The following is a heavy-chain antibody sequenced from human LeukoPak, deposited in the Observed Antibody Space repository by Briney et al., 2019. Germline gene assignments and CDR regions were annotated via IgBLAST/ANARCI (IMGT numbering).Heavy chain of an antibody. J-gene: IGHJ6*03. Sequence: PGGSLRPSCAASGFTFSSYSMNWVRQAPGKGLEWVSYISSSSSTIYYADSVKGRFTISRDNAKNSLYLQMNSLRAEDTAVYYCARDSGYYYMDVWGKGTTVTVSS. CDR3: ARDSGYYYMDV. D-gene: IGHD3-10*01. CDR2: ISSSSSTI. CDR1: GFTFSSYS. V-gene: IGHV3-48*01.